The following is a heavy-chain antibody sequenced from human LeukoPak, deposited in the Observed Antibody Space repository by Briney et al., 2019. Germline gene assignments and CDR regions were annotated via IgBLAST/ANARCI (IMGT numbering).Heavy chain of an antibody. CDR2: INHSGST. J-gene: IGHJ6*03. V-gene: IGHV4-34*01. CDR1: GGSFSGYY. CDR3: ARTTEGGYTYDYFYYYHMDV. D-gene: IGHD5-18*01. Sequence: SETLSLTCAVYGGSFSGYYWSWIRQPPGKGLEWIGEINHSGSTNYNPSLKSRVTISVDTSKNQFSLKLSSVTAADTAVYFCARTTEGGYTYDYFYYYHMDVWGKGATVTISS.